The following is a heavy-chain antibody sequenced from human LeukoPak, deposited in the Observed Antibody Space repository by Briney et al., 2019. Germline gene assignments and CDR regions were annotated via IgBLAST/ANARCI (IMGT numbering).Heavy chain of an antibody. D-gene: IGHD3-22*01. Sequence: GGSLRLSSAASGFTFDDYAMHWVRQAPGKGLEWVSGISWNSGSIGYADSVKGRFTISRDNAKNSLYLQMNSLRAEDTALYYCAKDLTMIDAFDIWGQGTMVTVSS. J-gene: IGHJ3*02. V-gene: IGHV3-9*01. CDR3: AKDLTMIDAFDI. CDR1: GFTFDDYA. CDR2: ISWNSGSI.